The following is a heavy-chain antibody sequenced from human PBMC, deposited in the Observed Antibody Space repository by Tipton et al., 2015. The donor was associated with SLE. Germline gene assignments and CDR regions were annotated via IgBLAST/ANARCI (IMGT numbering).Heavy chain of an antibody. D-gene: IGHD2-2*03. Sequence: TLSLTCAVSGGSISSVGYYWSWIRQHPGKGLEWIGHIYHSGSTFYSPSLRSRVTISVDTSKNQFSLRLISVTAADTAVYYCATVDWDSWFDPWGQGTLVTVSS. V-gene: IGHV4-31*11. J-gene: IGHJ5*02. CDR2: IYHSGST. CDR1: GGSISSVGYY. CDR3: ATVDWDSWFDP.